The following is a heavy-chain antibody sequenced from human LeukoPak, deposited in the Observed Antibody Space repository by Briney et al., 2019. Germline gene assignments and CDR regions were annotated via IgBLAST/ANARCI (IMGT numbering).Heavy chain of an antibody. J-gene: IGHJ4*02. D-gene: IGHD6-19*01. CDR2: ISSSGGST. CDR1: GVTFSSYA. Sequence: HGVSLRLSCAAPGVTFSSYAMSWVRQVPGKGLEWVSAISSSGGSTYYADSVKGRFTISRDNSKNTLYLQMNSLRAEDTAVYYCAKDSSRGSGWYSPVDYWGQGTLVTVSS. CDR3: AKDSSRGSGWYSPVDY. V-gene: IGHV3-23*01.